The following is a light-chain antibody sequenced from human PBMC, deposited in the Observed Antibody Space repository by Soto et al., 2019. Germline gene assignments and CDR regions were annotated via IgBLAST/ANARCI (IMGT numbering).Light chain of an antibody. J-gene: IGLJ2*01. CDR1: NSDVGAYNY. V-gene: IGLV2-11*01. CDR3: CSYAGSYTLV. Sequence: QSVLTQPRSVSGSPGQSVTISCTGTNSDVGAYNYVSWYQQHPGKAPKLMIFDVDKRPSGVPDRFSGSKSGYTASLTISGLQAEDEADYYCCSYAGSYTLVFGGGTKLT. CDR2: DVD.